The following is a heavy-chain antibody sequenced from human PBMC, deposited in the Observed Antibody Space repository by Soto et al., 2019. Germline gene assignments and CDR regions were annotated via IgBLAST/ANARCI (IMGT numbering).Heavy chain of an antibody. CDR3: AKIPRGFCGGDCYSEN. D-gene: IGHD2-21*02. CDR1: GFTFSSYG. V-gene: IGHV3-30*18. J-gene: IGHJ4*02. CDR2: ISYDGINK. Sequence: QVQLVESGGGVVQPGRSLRLSCTASGFTFSSYGMHWVRQAPGKGLEWVAVISYDGINKYYADSVKGRFTISRDNFKNTLYLQMNSLRAEDTAVYYCAKIPRGFCGGDCYSENGGQGTLVTVSS.